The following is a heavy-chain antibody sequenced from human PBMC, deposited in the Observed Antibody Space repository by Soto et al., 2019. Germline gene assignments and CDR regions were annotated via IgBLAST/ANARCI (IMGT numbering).Heavy chain of an antibody. J-gene: IGHJ5*02. D-gene: IGHD3-10*01. Sequence: SPSFQGHVTISADKSISTAYLQWSSLKASDTAMYYCASIWFGELDNWFDPWGQGTLVTVSS. CDR3: ASIWFGELDNWFDP. V-gene: IGHV5-10-1*01.